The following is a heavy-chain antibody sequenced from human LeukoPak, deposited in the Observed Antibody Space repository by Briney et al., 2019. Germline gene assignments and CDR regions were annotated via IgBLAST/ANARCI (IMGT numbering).Heavy chain of an antibody. CDR1: GFTFSNYA. Sequence: PGGSLRLSCAASGFTFSNYAMTWVRQAPGKGLEWVSTISGSGGKAYYADSVKGRFTIFRDNSKNTMYLQMNSLRVEDTAVYYCAKDSLRPLRGLVRGSHFDHWGQGTLVTVSS. CDR2: ISGSGGKA. V-gene: IGHV3-23*01. J-gene: IGHJ4*02. CDR3: AKDSLRPLRGLVRGSHFDH. D-gene: IGHD6-19*01.